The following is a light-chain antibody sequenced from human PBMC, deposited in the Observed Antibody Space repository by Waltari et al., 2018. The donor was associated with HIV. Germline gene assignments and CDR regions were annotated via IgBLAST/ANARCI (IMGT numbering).Light chain of an antibody. Sequence: QSVLTQPPSASGTPGQRDTISCSGRSSNIGRSNVHWNQQVPGKAPKPLIYGNNQRPAGVPYRFSGSQSGTSASLAISGLRSEDEADYYCAAWDDSLSGRVFGGGTKLTVL. CDR1: SSNIGRSN. J-gene: IGLJ3*02. CDR2: GNN. V-gene: IGLV1-47*01. CDR3: AAWDDSLSGRV.